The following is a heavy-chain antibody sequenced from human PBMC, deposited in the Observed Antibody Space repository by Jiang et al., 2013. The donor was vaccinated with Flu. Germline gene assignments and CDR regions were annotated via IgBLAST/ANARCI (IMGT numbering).Heavy chain of an antibody. V-gene: IGHV3-30-3*01. CDR1: GFTFSSYA. Sequence: VQLLESGGGVVQPGRSLRLSCAASGFTFSSYAMHWVRQAPGKGLEWVAVISYDGSNKYYADSVKGRFTISRDNSKNTLYLQMNSLRAEDTAVYYCAREGSGGRYYYDSSGYYPYYFVLLGRGNPWSPSPQ. D-gene: IGHD3-22*01. J-gene: IGHJ4*02. CDR2: ISYDGSNK. CDR3: AREGSGGRYYYDSSGYYPYYFVL.